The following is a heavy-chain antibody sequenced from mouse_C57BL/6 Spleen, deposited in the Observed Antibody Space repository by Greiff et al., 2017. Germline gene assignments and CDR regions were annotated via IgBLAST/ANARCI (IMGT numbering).Heavy chain of an antibody. CDR3: AITTVVAYYFDY. CDR1: GYTFTSYW. D-gene: IGHD1-1*01. Sequence: QVQLQQSGAELVKPGASVKMSCKASGYTFTSYWITWVKQRPGQGLEWIGDIYPGSGSTNYNEKFKSKATLTVDTSSSTAYMQLSSLTSEDSAVSYCAITTVVAYYFDYWGQGTTLTVSS. CDR2: IYPGSGST. J-gene: IGHJ2*01. V-gene: IGHV1-55*01.